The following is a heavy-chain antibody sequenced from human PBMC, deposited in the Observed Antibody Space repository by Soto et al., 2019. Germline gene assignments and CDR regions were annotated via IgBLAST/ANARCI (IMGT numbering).Heavy chain of an antibody. CDR3: ARHMTTVTTAGMDV. J-gene: IGHJ6*02. Sequence: SETLSLTCTVSGGSISSYYWSWIRQPPGKGLEWIGYIYYSGSTNYNPSLKSRVTISVDTSKNQFSLKLSSVTAADTAVYYCARHMTTVTTAGMDVWGQGTTVTVSS. CDR1: GGSISSYY. D-gene: IGHD4-17*01. CDR2: IYYSGST. V-gene: IGHV4-59*08.